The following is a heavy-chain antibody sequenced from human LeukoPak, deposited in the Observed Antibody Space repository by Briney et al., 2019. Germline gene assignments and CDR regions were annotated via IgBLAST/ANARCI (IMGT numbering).Heavy chain of an antibody. V-gene: IGHV3-23*01. D-gene: IGHD6-19*01. J-gene: IGHJ4*02. Sequence: GRSLRLSCAASGFTFSNYAVSWVRQAPGKGLEWVSSITGSGGSTYYADSVKGRFTISRDNSKNTLYLQMNSLRAEDTAIYYCANALRVADPFDYWGQGPLVTVSS. CDR1: GFTFSNYA. CDR2: ITGSGGST. CDR3: ANALRVADPFDY.